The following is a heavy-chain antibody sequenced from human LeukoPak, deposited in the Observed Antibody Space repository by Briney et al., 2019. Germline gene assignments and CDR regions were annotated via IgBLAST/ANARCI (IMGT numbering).Heavy chain of an antibody. Sequence: SQTLSLTCTVSGGSISSGGYSWSWIRQHPGKGLEWIGYIYYSGSTYYNPSLKSRVTISVDTSKNQFSPKLSSVTAADTAVYYCARERYYDSSGYYYGMDVWGRGTPVTVSS. V-gene: IGHV4-31*03. J-gene: IGHJ6*02. CDR2: IYYSGST. CDR3: ARERYYDSSGYYYGMDV. CDR1: GGSISSGGYS. D-gene: IGHD3-22*01.